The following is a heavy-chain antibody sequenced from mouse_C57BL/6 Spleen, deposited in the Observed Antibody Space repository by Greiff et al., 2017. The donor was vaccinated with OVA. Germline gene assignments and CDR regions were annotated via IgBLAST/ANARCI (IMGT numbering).Heavy chain of an antibody. V-gene: IGHV5-17*01. J-gene: IGHJ4*01. Sequence: EVKLMESGGGLVKPGGSLKLSCAASGFTFSDYGMHWVRQAPEKGLEWVAYISSGSSTIYYADTVKGRFTISRDNAKTTLFLQMTSLRSEDTAMYYCARKHDYEGAMDYWGQGTSVTVSS. CDR3: ARKHDYEGAMDY. CDR2: ISSGSSTI. CDR1: GFTFSDYG. D-gene: IGHD2-4*01.